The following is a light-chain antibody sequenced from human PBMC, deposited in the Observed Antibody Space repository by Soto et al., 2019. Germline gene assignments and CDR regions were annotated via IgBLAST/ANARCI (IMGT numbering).Light chain of an antibody. CDR2: SNN. CDR3: AAWDDSLSGGYV. Sequence: QSVLTQPPSASGTPGQRVTISCSGSSSNIGSNYVYWHQQLPGTAPKLLIYSNNQRPSGVPDRFSGSKSGTSASLAISGLRSEDEADYYCAAWDDSLSGGYVFGTGTKVTVL. CDR1: SSNIGSNY. V-gene: IGLV1-47*02. J-gene: IGLJ1*01.